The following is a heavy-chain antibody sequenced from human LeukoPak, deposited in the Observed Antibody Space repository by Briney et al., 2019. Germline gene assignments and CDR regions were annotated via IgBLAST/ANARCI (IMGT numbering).Heavy chain of an antibody. CDR2: ISGSGGST. V-gene: IGHV3-23*01. CDR1: GFTFSGYA. D-gene: IGHD1-1*01. J-gene: IGHJ4*02. CDR3: TTLYSGAMDY. Sequence: GGSLRLSCAASGFTFSGYAMSWVRQAPGKGLEWVSAISGSGGSTYYADSVKGRFTISRDNAKNTLYLQMNSLGAGDTAVYYCTTLYSGAMDYWGQGTLVTVSS.